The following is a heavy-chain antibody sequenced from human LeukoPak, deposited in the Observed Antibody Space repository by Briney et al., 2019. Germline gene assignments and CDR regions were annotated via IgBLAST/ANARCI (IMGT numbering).Heavy chain of an antibody. D-gene: IGHD3-22*01. CDR2: LDPSTGNT. CDR3: ARDLNPDRSGYGHSSFDY. V-gene: IGHV1-8*01. Sequence: GASVKVSCKASGYTFTSFDINWVRQAPGQGLEWMGRLDPSTGNTAYPQKFQDRVTMTRDPSTSTAYMELSGLNSEDTALYYCARDLNPDRSGYGHSSFDYWGQGTLVTVSS. CDR1: GYTFTSFD. J-gene: IGHJ4*02.